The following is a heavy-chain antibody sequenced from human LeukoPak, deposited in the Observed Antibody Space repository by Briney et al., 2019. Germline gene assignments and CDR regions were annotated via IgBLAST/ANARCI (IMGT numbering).Heavy chain of an antibody. D-gene: IGHD3-22*01. CDR3: ATSEDVSSVYRSLNY. Sequence: GGSLRLSCAASEFTFSNYWMNWVRQAPGKGLEWVAGIKQDGSGKSYVDSVKGRFTISRDNAKNSLYLQMNSLRVEDTAVYYCATSEDVSSVYRSLNYWGQGTLVTVSS. CDR1: EFTFSNYW. CDR2: IKQDGSGK. V-gene: IGHV3-7*01. J-gene: IGHJ4*02.